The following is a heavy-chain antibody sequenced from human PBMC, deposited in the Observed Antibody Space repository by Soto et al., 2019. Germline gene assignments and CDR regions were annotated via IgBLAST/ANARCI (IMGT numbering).Heavy chain of an antibody. CDR3: AKDGSYGDYQKWYFDL. Sequence: QVQLVESGGGVVQPGRSLRLSCAASGFTFSSYGMHWVRQAPGKGLEWVAVISYDGSNKYYADSVNGRFTISRDNSKNTLYLQMNSLRAEDTAVYYCAKDGSYGDYQKWYFDLWGRGTLVTVSS. D-gene: IGHD4-17*01. CDR2: ISYDGSNK. J-gene: IGHJ2*01. V-gene: IGHV3-30*18. CDR1: GFTFSSYG.